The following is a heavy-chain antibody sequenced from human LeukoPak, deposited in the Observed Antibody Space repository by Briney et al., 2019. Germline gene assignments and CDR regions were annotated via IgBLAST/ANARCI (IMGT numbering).Heavy chain of an antibody. Sequence: ASVKVSCKASGYTFTGYYMHWVRQAPGQGLEWMGWINPNSGGTNYAQKFQGRVTMTRDTSISTAYMELSRLRSDDTAVYYCARHPSLPIVVVPEHYFDYWGQGTLVTVSS. CDR3: ARHPSLPIVVVPEHYFDY. J-gene: IGHJ4*02. V-gene: IGHV1-2*02. CDR2: INPNSGGT. D-gene: IGHD2-2*01. CDR1: GYTFTGYY.